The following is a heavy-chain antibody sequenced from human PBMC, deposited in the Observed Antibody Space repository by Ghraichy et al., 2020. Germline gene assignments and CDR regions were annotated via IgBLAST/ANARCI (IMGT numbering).Heavy chain of an antibody. CDR3: ARGLIVAARPYY. CDR1: GGSSSGYY. V-gene: IGHV4-34*01. Sequence: SETLSLTCAVYGGSSSGYYWSWIRQPPGKGLEWIGEINHSGSTNYNPSLKSRVTISVDTSKNQFSLKLSSVTAADTAVYYCARGLIVAARPYYWGQGTLVTVSS. D-gene: IGHD6-6*01. CDR2: INHSGST. J-gene: IGHJ4*02.